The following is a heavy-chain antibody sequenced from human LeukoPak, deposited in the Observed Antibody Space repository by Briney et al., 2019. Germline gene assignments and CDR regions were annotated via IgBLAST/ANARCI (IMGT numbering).Heavy chain of an antibody. CDR1: GGSTSYYY. CDR3: ARRLVSSSFIDY. V-gene: IGHV4-59*08. CDR2: IYYSGST. D-gene: IGHD6-6*01. Sequence: SETLSLTCTVSGGSTSYYYWSWIRQAPGKGLEWIGYIYYSGSTNYNPSLKSRVTISVDTSKNQFSLKLTSMTAADTAVYYCARRLVSSSFIDYWGQGTLVTVSS. J-gene: IGHJ4*02.